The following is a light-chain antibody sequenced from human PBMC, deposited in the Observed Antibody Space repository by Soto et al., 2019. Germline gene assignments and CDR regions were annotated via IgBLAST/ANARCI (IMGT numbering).Light chain of an antibody. V-gene: IGKV3-20*01. CDR1: QSVSSTY. Sequence: EIVLTQSPGTLSLSPGERATLSCRASQSVSSTYLAWYQQKPGQAPRLLIYGASSRATGIPDRFSGSGSGTDFTLSISRLEPEDFALYHCHQYGSSPPTFGGGTKVEIK. CDR2: GAS. CDR3: HQYGSSPPT. J-gene: IGKJ4*01.